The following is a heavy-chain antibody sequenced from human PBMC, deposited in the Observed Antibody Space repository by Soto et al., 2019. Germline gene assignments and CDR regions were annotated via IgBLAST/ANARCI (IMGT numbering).Heavy chain of an antibody. CDR2: ISGSGDST. CDR1: GFTFISYA. Sequence: EVHLLESGGGLVQPGGSLRLSCAASGFTFISYAMSWVRQAPGKGLEWVSAISGSGDSTYFADSVKGRFTISRDNSKNTLYLQMNGLRAEDTAVYYCAKDYGSGPGDWFDPWGQGTLVTVSS. V-gene: IGHV3-23*01. D-gene: IGHD3-10*01. J-gene: IGHJ5*02. CDR3: AKDYGSGPGDWFDP.